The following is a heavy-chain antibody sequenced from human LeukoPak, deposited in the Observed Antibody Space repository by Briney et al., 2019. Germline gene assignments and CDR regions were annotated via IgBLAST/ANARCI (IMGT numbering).Heavy chain of an antibody. Sequence: SGTLSLTCAVSGGSISSSNWWSWVRQPPGKGLEWIGSIYHSGSTYYNPSLKSRVTISVDTSKNQFSLKLSSVTAADTAVYYCARVDDILTGYFHNFDYWGQGTLVTVSS. CDR3: ARVDDILTGYFHNFDY. CDR2: IYHSGST. CDR1: GGSISSSNW. J-gene: IGHJ4*02. V-gene: IGHV4-4*02. D-gene: IGHD3-9*01.